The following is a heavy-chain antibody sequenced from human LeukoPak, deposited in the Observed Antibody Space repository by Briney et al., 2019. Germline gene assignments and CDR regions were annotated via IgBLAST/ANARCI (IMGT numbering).Heavy chain of an antibody. CDR3: ARVSHSSGYYYTLSFDY. J-gene: IGHJ4*02. Sequence: ASVEVSCMASGYTFTSYDINWVRQATGQGLEWMGWMNPNSGNTGYAQKFQGRVTMTRNTSISTAYMELSSLRSEDTAVYYCARVSHSSGYYYTLSFDYWGQGTLVTVSS. CDR2: MNPNSGNT. V-gene: IGHV1-8*01. D-gene: IGHD3-22*01. CDR1: GYTFTSYD.